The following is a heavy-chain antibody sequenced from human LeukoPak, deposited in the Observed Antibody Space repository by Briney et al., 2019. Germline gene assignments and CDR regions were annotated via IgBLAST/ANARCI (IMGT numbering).Heavy chain of an antibody. D-gene: IGHD3-10*01. J-gene: IGHJ5*02. CDR1: GYTFTGYY. Sequence: GASVKVSCKASGYTFTGYYMHWVRQDPGQGLEWMGWINPNSGGTNYAQKFQGRVTMTRDTSISTAYMELSRLRSDDTAVYYCARERITMVRGAKSNWFDPWGQGTLVTVSS. V-gene: IGHV1-2*02. CDR3: ARERITMVRGAKSNWFDP. CDR2: INPNSGGT.